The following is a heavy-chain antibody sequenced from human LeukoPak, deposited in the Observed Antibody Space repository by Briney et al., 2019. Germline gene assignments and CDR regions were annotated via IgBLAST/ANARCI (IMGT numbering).Heavy chain of an antibody. D-gene: IGHD3-10*01. V-gene: IGHV1-2*02. CDR2: INPDSGAT. J-gene: IGHJ4*02. Sequence: ASVKVSCKASGYTFNGYYMHWVRQAPGLGLEWVGWINPDSGATNYAQKFQGRVTMTRDTSISTAYMELSRLRSDDTAVYYCARDAITMVRGVISHWGQGTLVTVSS. CDR3: ARDAITMVRGVISH. CDR1: GYTFNGYY.